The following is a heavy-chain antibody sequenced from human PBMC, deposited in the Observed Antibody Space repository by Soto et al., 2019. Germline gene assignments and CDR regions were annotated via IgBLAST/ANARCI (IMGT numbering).Heavy chain of an antibody. CDR2: ISAYNGNT. V-gene: IGHV1-18*01. D-gene: IGHD2-15*01. CDR3: ASMVVAATPDLDYYYYYYMDV. Sequence: ASVKVACKASGYTFTIYGISWVLQAPGEGLEWMGWISAYNGNTNYAQKLQGRVTMTTDTSTSTAYMELRSLRSDDTAVYYCASMVVAATPDLDYYYYYYMDVWGKGTTVTVS. CDR1: GYTFTIYG. J-gene: IGHJ6*03.